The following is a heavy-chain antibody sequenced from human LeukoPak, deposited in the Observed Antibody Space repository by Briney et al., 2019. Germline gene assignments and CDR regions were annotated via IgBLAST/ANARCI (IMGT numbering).Heavy chain of an antibody. CDR1: GGSISSSNW. J-gene: IGHJ6*02. CDR3: ARFQSSSSWDYYYGLDV. V-gene: IGHV4-4*02. Sequence: PSGTLSLTCAVSGGSISSSNWWSWVRQPPGKGLEWIGEIYHSGSTNYNPSLKSRVTISVDTSKNQFSLKLSSVTAADTAVYYCARFQSSSSWDYYYGLDVWGQGTTVTVSS. CDR2: IYHSGST. D-gene: IGHD2-2*01.